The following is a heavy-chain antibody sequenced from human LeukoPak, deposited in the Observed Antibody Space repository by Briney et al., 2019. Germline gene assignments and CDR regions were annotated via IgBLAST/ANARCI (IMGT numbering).Heavy chain of an antibody. CDR1: GFTFSSYG. Sequence: GRSLRLSCAASGFTFSSYGMHWVRQAPGKGLEWVAVISYDGSNKYYADSVKGRFTISGDTSKNTLYLQMNSLRAEDTAIYYCVRHDWFDPWGQGTLVTVSS. CDR3: VRHDWFDP. J-gene: IGHJ5*02. V-gene: IGHV3-30*03. CDR2: ISYDGSNK.